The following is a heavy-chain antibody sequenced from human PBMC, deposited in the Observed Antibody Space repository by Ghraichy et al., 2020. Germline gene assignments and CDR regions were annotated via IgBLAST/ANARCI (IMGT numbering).Heavy chain of an antibody. Sequence: SQTLSLTCTVSGGSISSYYWSWIRQPPGKGLEWIGYIYYSGSTNYNPSLKSRVTISVDTSKNQFSLKLSSVTAADTAVYYCARATCGYSYGLGCFFDYWGQGTLVTVSS. CDR1: GGSISSYY. J-gene: IGHJ4*02. CDR2: IYYSGST. D-gene: IGHD5-18*01. CDR3: ARATCGYSYGLGCFFDY. V-gene: IGHV4-59*01.